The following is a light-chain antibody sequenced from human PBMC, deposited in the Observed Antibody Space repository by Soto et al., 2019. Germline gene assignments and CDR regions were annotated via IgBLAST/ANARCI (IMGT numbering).Light chain of an antibody. CDR3: QQSYSTPPT. J-gene: IGKJ4*01. Sequence: AVRMTQSPSSFSASTGDRVTLTCRASQGISSYLAWYQQKPGKAPKLLIYAASTLQSGVPSRFSGSGSGTDFTLTISSLQPEDFATYYCQQSYSTPPTFGGGTKVDIK. CDR1: QGISSY. V-gene: IGKV1-8*01. CDR2: AAS.